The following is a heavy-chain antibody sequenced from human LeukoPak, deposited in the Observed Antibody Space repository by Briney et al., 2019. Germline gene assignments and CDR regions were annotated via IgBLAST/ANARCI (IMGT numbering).Heavy chain of an antibody. D-gene: IGHD5-12*01. Sequence: TSETLSLTCTVSGGSISNYFWSWVRQPAGKGLEWIGRIYSTGRSGYNPSLKSRITMSVDTSKNQFSLKLSSVTAADTAVYYCARDGPRSGYDLGHFDNLGQGTLVTASS. CDR3: ARDGPRSGYDLGHFDN. CDR2: IYSTGRS. J-gene: IGHJ4*02. CDR1: GGSISNYF. V-gene: IGHV4-4*07.